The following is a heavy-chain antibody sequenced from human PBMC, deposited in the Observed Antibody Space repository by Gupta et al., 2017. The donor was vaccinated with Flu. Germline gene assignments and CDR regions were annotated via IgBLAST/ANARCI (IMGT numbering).Heavy chain of an antibody. J-gene: IGHJ6*02. D-gene: IGHD3-16*02. CDR2: IYFTGNT. V-gene: IGHV4-59*08. CDR3: ARFVGYCYSYSYFFEL. Sequence: QPPGNTLEWIVNIYFTGNTQYHSSLQSRLTISLDTSKSQFYLTLSSVTASVTAVYYCARFVGYCYSYSYFFELWCQGTTVTVSS.